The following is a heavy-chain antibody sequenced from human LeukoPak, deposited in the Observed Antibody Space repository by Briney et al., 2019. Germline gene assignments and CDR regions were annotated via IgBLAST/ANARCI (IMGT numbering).Heavy chain of an antibody. Sequence: ASVKVSCKAFGYTFTSYYMHWVRQAPGQGLEWMGIINPSGGSTSYAQKFQGRVTMTRDMSTSTVYMELSSPRSEDTAVYYCARGVSYYDSSGYLSLGDYWGQGTLVTVSS. CDR3: ARGVSYYDSSGYLSLGDY. CDR2: INPSGGST. CDR1: GYTFTSYY. J-gene: IGHJ4*02. V-gene: IGHV1-46*01. D-gene: IGHD3-22*01.